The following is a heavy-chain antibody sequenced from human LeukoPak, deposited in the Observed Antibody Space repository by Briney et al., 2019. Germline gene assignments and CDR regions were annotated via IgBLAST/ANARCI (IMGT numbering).Heavy chain of an antibody. CDR3: VRNLGVNTAD. CDR2: INSDGNNT. D-gene: IGHD5-18*01. J-gene: IGHJ4*02. Sequence: GGSLRLSCAASGFTFSNYWMHWVRQAPGKGLVWVSRINSDGNNTSYADSVKGRFTISRDNAKNTLYLQVNSLRAEDTAVYYCVRNLGVNTADWGQGTLVIVAS. CDR1: GFTFSNYW. V-gene: IGHV3-74*01.